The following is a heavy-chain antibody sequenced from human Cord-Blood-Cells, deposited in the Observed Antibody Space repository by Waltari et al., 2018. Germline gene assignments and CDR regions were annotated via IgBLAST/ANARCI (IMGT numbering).Heavy chain of an antibody. J-gene: IGHJ4*02. D-gene: IGHD6-13*01. V-gene: IGHV1-69*06. Sequence: QVQLVQSGAEVKKPGSSVKFSCKASGGTFSSYAISWVRQAPGQGLEWMGGIIPIFGTANYAQKFQGRVTITADKSTSTAYMELSSLRYEDTAVYYCATSIAAAGTMYYFDYWGQGTLVTVSS. CDR1: GGTFSSYA. CDR3: ATSIAAAGTMYYFDY. CDR2: IIPIFGTA.